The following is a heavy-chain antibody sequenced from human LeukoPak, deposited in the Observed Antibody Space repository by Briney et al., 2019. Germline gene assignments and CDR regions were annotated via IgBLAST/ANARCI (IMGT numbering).Heavy chain of an antibody. CDR1: GGTSSSYA. Sequence: AVKVSCKASGGTSSSYAISWVRQAPGQGLEWMGGIIPIFGTANYAQKFQGRVTITADKSTSTAYMELSSLRAEDTAVYYCAKAFTVRGVINNWFDPWGQGTLVTVSS. D-gene: IGHD3-10*01. CDR3: AKAFTVRGVINNWFDP. CDR2: IIPIFGTA. V-gene: IGHV1-69*06. J-gene: IGHJ5*02.